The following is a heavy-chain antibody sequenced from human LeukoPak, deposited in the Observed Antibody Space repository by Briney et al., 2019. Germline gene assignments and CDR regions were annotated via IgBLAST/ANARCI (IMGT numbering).Heavy chain of an antibody. CDR3: ARDGGTGMDV. J-gene: IGHJ6*02. D-gene: IGHD3-16*01. CDR1: GFTFSSYS. CDR2: ISSSSSYI. V-gene: IGHV3-21*01. Sequence: GGSLRLSCAASGFTFSSYSMNWVRQAPRKGLEWVSSISSSSSYIYYADSVKGRFTISRDNAKNSLYLQMNSLRAEDTAVYYCARDGGTGMDVWGQGTTVTVSS.